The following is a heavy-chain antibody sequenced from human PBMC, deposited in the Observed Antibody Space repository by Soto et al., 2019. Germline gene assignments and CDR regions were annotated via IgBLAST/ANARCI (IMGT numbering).Heavy chain of an antibody. V-gene: IGHV4-31*03. CDR2: IYYSGST. CDR1: GGSISSGGYY. Sequence: SETLSLTFTVSGGSISSGGYYWSWIRQHPGKGLEWIGYIYYSGSTYYNPSLKSRVTISVDTSKNQFSLKLSSVTAADTAVYYCARGSLNWFDPWGQGTLVTVSS. D-gene: IGHD2-15*01. J-gene: IGHJ5*02. CDR3: ARGSLNWFDP.